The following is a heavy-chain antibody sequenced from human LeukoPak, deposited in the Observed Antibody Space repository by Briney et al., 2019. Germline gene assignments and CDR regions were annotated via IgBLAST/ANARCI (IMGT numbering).Heavy chain of an antibody. CDR1: GYSFANYW. CDR2: VNPGDSDT. D-gene: IGHD1-26*01. V-gene: IGHV5-51*01. CDR3: ARHYSGSYHSSLKY. J-gene: IGHJ4*02. Sequence: GESLKISCKGSGYSFANYWIAWVRQMPGTGLEWMGIVNPGDSDTRYSPSFQGQVTISADKSISTASLQWSSLKASDTAMYYCARHYSGSYHSSLKYWGQGTLVTVSS.